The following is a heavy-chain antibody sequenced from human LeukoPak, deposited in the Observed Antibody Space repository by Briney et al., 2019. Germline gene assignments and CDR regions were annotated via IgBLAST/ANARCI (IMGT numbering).Heavy chain of an antibody. CDR3: ARALRYCSGGSCYLKSYYYYGMDV. CDR1: GFTFSSYS. V-gene: IGHV3-21*01. CDR2: ISSSSSYI. D-gene: IGHD2-15*01. Sequence: GGSLRLSCAASGFTFSSYSMNWVRQAPGKGLEWVSSISSSSSYIYYADSVKGRSTISRDNAKNSLYLQMNSLRAEDTAVYYCARALRYCSGGSCYLKSYYYYGMDVWGQGTTVTFSS. J-gene: IGHJ6*02.